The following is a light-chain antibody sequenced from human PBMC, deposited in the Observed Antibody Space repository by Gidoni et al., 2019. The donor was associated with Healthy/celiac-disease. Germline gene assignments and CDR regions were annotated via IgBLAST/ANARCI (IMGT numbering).Light chain of an antibody. CDR1: QSVSGN. J-gene: IGKJ1*01. Sequence: EIVMTQSPATLSVSPGERATLSCRASQSVSGNLAWYQQKPGQAPRLLIYGASNRATGIPARLSGSGSGTEFTLTISSLQSEDFAVYYCQQYNNWPGTFXXXTKVEIK. CDR3: QQYNNWPGT. CDR2: GAS. V-gene: IGKV3-15*01.